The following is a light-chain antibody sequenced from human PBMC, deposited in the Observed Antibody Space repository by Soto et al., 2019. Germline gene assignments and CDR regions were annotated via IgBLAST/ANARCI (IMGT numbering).Light chain of an antibody. CDR1: QSVSSN. CDR2: YTS. V-gene: IGKV3-11*01. CDR3: HQRQSWPRT. J-gene: IGKJ1*01. Sequence: TQSPPTLSVSPGERATLSCRASQSVSSNLAWYQHKPGQAPRLLIYYTSNRATGIPARFSGSGSGTDFTLTINSLAPEDFAIYYCHQRQSWPRTFGQGTKVDIK.